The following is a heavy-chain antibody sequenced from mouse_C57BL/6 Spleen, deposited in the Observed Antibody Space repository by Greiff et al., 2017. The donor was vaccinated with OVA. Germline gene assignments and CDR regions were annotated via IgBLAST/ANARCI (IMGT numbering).Heavy chain of an antibody. CDR3: ARNSFFDY. CDR2: INPSSGYT. V-gene: IGHV1-4*01. J-gene: IGHJ2*01. CDR1: GYTFTSYT. Sequence: VQLVESGAELARPGDSVKMSCKASGYTFTSYTMHWVKQRPGQGLEWIGYINPSSGYTKYNQKFKDKATLTADKSSSTAYMQLSSLTSGDSAVYYCARNSFFDYWGQGTTLTVST.